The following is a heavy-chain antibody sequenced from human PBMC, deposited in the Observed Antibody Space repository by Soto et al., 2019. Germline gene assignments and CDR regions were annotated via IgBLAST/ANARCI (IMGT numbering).Heavy chain of an antibody. J-gene: IGHJ4*02. V-gene: IGHV3-30*18. CDR1: GFTFRSYG. D-gene: IGHD3-3*01. CDR3: AKEDWSGYLDY. Sequence: GSLRLSCAASGFTFRSYGMHWVRQAPGKGLEWVAVISYDGSNKYYADSVKGRFTISRDNSKNTLYLQMNSLRAEDTAVYYCAKEDWSGYLDYWGQGTLVTVSS. CDR2: ISYDGSNK.